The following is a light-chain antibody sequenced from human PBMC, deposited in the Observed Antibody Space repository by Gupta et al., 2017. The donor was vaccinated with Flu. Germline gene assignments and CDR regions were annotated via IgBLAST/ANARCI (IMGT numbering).Light chain of an antibody. V-gene: IGLV3-25*02. CDR2: KDS. CDR3: QSADSSGTYYV. CDR1: ALPKQY. Sequence: SYALTQPPPVSVSPGQPARITCAGDALPKQYAYWYQQKPGQAPVLVIYKDSERPSGIPERFSGSSSGTTVTLTISGVQAEDEADYYCQSADSSGTYYVFGTGTKVTVL. J-gene: IGLJ1*01.